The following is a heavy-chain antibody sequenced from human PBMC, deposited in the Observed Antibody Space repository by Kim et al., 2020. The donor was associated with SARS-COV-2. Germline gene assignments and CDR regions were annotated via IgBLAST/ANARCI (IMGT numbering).Heavy chain of an antibody. J-gene: IGHJ3*02. CDR1: GYTFTTYA. V-gene: IGHV7-4-1*02. D-gene: IGHD2-21*02. CDR3: ARRGVTDDAFDI. Sequence: ASVKVSCKASGYTFTTYAMNWVRQAPGQGLEWMGWINTNTGNPTYAQGFTGRFVFSLDTFVSTAYLQISSLKAEDTAVYYCARRGVTDDAFDIWGQGTIVTVSS. CDR2: INTNTGNP.